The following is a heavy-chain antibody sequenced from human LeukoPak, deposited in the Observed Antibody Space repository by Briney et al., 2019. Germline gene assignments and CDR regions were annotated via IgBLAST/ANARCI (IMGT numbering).Heavy chain of an antibody. Sequence: QTGGSLRLSCVASGFTFSIYTMSWVRQAPGKGLEWVSAISGSGARTYYADSMKGRFTISRDNSKNTLYLQISSLRAEDTAVYHCARDTYCSVDSCPELNWFDPWGQGTLVTVSS. D-gene: IGHD2-8*02. J-gene: IGHJ5*02. V-gene: IGHV3-23*01. CDR2: ISGSGART. CDR1: GFTFSIYT. CDR3: ARDTYCSVDSCPELNWFDP.